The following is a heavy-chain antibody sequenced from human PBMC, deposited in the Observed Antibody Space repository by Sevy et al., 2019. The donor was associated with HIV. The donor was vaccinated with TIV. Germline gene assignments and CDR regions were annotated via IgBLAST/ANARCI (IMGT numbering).Heavy chain of an antibody. Sequence: GGSLRLSCAVSGFRFNTYVMSWVRQAPGKGLEWVSSISASGGYTYYADSVKGRFAISRDNSKTTVDLQMNSLRAEDTALYYCAKETTSGYFPWDQGTLVTVSS. CDR2: ISASGGYT. V-gene: IGHV3-23*01. D-gene: IGHD3-3*01. CDR3: AKETTSGYFP. CDR1: GFRFNTYV. J-gene: IGHJ5*02.